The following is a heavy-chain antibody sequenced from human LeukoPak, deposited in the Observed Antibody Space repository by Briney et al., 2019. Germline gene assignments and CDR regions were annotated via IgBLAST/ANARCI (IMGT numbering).Heavy chain of an antibody. CDR2: ISNDGSRK. D-gene: IGHD3-3*01. CDR1: GFTFSRHG. J-gene: IGHJ4*02. CDR3: ARDPYDFWSGYQDY. V-gene: IGHV3-30*03. Sequence: QTGGSLRLSCAPSGFTFSRHGMHWVRQAPGKGLEWVAIISNDGSRKYYAHSVVGRFTISRDNSKNTLYLQMDSLRAEDTAVYYCARDPYDFWSGYQDYWGQGTLVTVSS.